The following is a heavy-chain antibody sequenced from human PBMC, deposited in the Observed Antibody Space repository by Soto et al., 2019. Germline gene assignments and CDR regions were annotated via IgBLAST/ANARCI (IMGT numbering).Heavy chain of an antibody. D-gene: IGHD3-22*01. CDR2: ISYDGSNK. CDR1: GFTFSSYG. CDR3: AKGLLYYYDSSGYHDY. Sequence: PGGSLRLSCAASGFTFSSYGMHWVRQAPGKGLEWVAVISYDGSNKYYADSVKGRFTISRDNSKNTLYLQMNSLRAEDTVVYYCAKGLLYYYDSSGYHDYWGQGTLVTVSS. V-gene: IGHV3-30*18. J-gene: IGHJ4*02.